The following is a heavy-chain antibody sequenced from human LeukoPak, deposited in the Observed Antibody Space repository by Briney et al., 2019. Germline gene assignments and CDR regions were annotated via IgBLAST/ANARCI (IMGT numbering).Heavy chain of an antibody. CDR3: ARSQLLWFGELPDYYYYGMDV. CDR1: GFTFSSYG. J-gene: IGHJ6*02. CDR2: IWYDGSNK. D-gene: IGHD3-10*01. Sequence: GGSLRLSCAASGFTFSSYGMHWVRQAPGKGLEWVAVIWYDGSNKYYADSVKGRFTISRGNSKNTLYLQMNSLRAEDTAVYYCARSQLLWFGELPDYYYYGMDVWGQGTTVTVSS. V-gene: IGHV3-33*01.